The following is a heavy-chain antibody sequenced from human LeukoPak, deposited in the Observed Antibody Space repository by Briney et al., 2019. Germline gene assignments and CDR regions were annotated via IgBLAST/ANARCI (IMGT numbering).Heavy chain of an antibody. CDR2: IYHSGST. J-gene: IGHJ4*02. D-gene: IGHD2-2*01. CDR1: GYSISSDYY. Sequence: SETLSLTCAVSGYSISSDYYWGWIRQPPGKGLEWIGNIYHSGSTYYNPSLKSRVIISVGTSKNQFSLKLSSVTAADTAVYYCARDSRVYCSSPSCSIDYWGQGTLVTVSS. CDR3: ARDSRVYCSSPSCSIDY. V-gene: IGHV4-38-2*02.